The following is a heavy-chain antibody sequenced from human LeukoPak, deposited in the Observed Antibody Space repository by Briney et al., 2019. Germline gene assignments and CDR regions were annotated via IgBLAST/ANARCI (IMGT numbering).Heavy chain of an antibody. CDR2: ISADNGNT. D-gene: IGHD2-2*01. CDR1: GYTCISYG. CDR3: ARALYHPFHY. V-gene: IGHV1-18*01. Sequence: ASVKVSCKAAGYTCISYGMSWGGQAPGQGGEWRGWISADNGNTNNVQKFQDRDAMTTDKKTSTAYMELRSRRCDDTAVYSCARALYHPFHYWGQGTLVTVSS. J-gene: IGHJ4*02.